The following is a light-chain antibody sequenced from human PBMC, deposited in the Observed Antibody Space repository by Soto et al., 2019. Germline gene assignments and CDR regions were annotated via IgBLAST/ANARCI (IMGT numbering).Light chain of an antibody. V-gene: IGLV6-57*01. CDR1: SGNIANSY. Sequence: NFMLTQPHSVSESPGKTVTISCTRSSGNIANSYVQWYQQRPGNSPIILIYEDYQKYSGVPDRFSGSIDSSSNSASLTISGLRPEDEADYYCQSYDGGSATGVFGGGTKLTVL. CDR3: QSYDGGSATGV. J-gene: IGLJ3*02. CDR2: EDY.